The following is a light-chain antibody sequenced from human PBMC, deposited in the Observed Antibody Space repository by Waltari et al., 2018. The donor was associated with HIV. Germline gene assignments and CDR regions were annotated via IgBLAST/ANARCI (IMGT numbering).Light chain of an antibody. J-gene: IGKJ3*01. CDR2: TAS. CDR1: QTVYNW. V-gene: IGKV1-5*03. Sequence: DIPLTQSPSTVSASVGDSITIPCRFSQTVYNWLAWYQLIPGKYTKLLIYTASTLESGVPPRFIVSVSGIDFTLTINCLHSYDFATYYCQQYYSYSSFGPVTKVDIK. CDR3: QQYYSYSS.